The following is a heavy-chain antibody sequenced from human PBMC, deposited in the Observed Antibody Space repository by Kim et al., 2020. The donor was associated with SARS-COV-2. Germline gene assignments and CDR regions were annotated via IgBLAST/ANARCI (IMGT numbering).Heavy chain of an antibody. J-gene: IGHJ4*01. CDR2: IYYSGST. D-gene: IGHD3-3*01. CDR3: ARGFLITMFGLVALLD. Sequence: SETLSLTCTVSGGSISSGGYYWSWIRQRQGQGLEWIGYIYYSGSTYYNPSLKSRVTISVDTSKNQFSLKLSSATDTDTAVYYCARGFLITMFGLVALLD. V-gene: IGHV4-31*03. CDR1: GGSISSGGYY.